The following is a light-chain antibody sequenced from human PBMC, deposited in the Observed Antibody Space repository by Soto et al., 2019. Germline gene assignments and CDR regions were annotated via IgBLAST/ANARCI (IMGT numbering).Light chain of an antibody. CDR1: QSVSSY. CDR3: QQRSSWPPT. J-gene: IGKJ5*01. V-gene: IGKV3-11*01. CDR2: VTS. Sequence: EIVLTQSPATLSLSPGERATLSCRASQSVSSYLAWYQQKPGQAPRLLICVTSSRAPGIPDRFSGSGSGTDFTLTISSLEPEDFAVYYCQQRSSWPPTFGQGTRLEIK.